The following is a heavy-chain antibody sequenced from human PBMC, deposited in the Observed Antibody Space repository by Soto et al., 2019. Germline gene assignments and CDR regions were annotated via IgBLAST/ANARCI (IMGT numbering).Heavy chain of an antibody. D-gene: IGHD5-18*01. V-gene: IGHV3-48*03. J-gene: IGHJ4*02. CDR3: ARENSVQAWLHHFDH. CDR1: GFSFSSFA. Sequence: SGGSLRLSCEASGFSFSSFAMNWVRQAPGRGLEWVSYISDDGASIYYADSLKGRFTISRDNAKNPLSLQMNNLRAEDTAVYYCARENSVQAWLHHFDHWGLGTLVTVSS. CDR2: ISDDGASI.